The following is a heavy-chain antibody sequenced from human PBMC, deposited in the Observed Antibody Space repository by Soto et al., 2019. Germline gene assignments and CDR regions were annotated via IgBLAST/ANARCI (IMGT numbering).Heavy chain of an antibody. V-gene: IGHV3-30-3*01. Sequence: PGGSLRLSCAASGFTFSSYAMHWVRQAPGKGLEWVAVISYDGSNKYYADSVKGRFTISRDNSKNTLYLQMNSLRAEDTAVYYCARDSGVATRYAFDIWGQGTMVTVSS. J-gene: IGHJ3*02. CDR1: GFTFSSYA. D-gene: IGHD5-12*01. CDR2: ISYDGSNK. CDR3: ARDSGVATRYAFDI.